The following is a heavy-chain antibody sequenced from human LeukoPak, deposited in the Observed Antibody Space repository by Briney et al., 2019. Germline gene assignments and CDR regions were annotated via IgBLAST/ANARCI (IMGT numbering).Heavy chain of an antibody. J-gene: IGHJ4*02. V-gene: IGHV3-48*03. CDR1: GFTFSSYE. CDR3: ARDSGSTSGFDY. Sequence: GGSLRLSCAASGFTFSSYEMNWVRQAPGKGLEWVSYISSSGSTIYYADSVKSRFTISRDNAKNSLYLQMNSLRAEDTAVYYCARDSGSTSGFDYWGQGTLVTVSS. D-gene: IGHD2-2*01. CDR2: ISSSGSTI.